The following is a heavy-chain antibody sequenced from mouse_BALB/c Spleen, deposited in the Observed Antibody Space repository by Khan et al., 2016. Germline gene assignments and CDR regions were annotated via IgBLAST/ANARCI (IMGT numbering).Heavy chain of an antibody. J-gene: IGHJ2*01. Sequence: EVQLQESGPSLVKPSQTLSLTCSVTGDSITSGYWNWIRKFPGNKLEYMGYISYSGSTYYNPSLKSRISITRDKSKNQYYLQLNSVTTEDTATYYCARYYYGSSYYFDYWGQGTTLTVSS. CDR1: GDSITSGY. CDR3: ARYYYGSSYYFDY. CDR2: ISYSGST. D-gene: IGHD1-1*01. V-gene: IGHV3-8*02.